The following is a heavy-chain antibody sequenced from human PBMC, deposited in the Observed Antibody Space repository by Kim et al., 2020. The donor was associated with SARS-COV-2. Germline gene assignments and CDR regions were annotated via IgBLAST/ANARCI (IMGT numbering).Heavy chain of an antibody. CDR3: ARTYFDILTVFYPYYFDY. V-gene: IGHV4-59*08. CDR2: IYYSGST. CDR1: GGSISSYY. J-gene: IGHJ4*02. Sequence: SETLSLTCTVSGGSISSYYWSWIRQPPGKGLEWIGYIYYSGSTNYNPSLKSRVTISVDTSKNQFSLKLSSVTAADTAVNYCARTYFDILTVFYPYYFDYWGQGTLVTVSS. D-gene: IGHD3-9*01.